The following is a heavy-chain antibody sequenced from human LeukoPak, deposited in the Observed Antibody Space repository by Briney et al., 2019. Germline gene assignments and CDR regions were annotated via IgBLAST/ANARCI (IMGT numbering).Heavy chain of an antibody. D-gene: IGHD3-10*01. CDR2: IHYTGST. Sequence: SETLSLTCTVSGGSISSCYWSWIRQPPGKGLECIGYIHYTGSTNYNPSLKSRVTISVDTSKNQFSLKLNSVTAADTAVYYCARGGYYGSGNDFRFDPWGQGTLVTVSS. V-gene: IGHV4-59*01. CDR1: GGSISSCY. J-gene: IGHJ5*02. CDR3: ARGGYYGSGNDFRFDP.